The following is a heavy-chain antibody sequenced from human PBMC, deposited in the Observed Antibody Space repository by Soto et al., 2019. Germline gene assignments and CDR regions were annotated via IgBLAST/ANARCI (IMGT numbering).Heavy chain of an antibody. D-gene: IGHD1-1*01. J-gene: IGHJ4*02. CDR2: IYRTGST. V-gene: IGHV4-4*02. CDR3: ASRDPGTSVDY. Sequence: QVQLQEWGPGLVKPWGTLSLTCAVFGASFTINDWWTWVRQPPGRGLEWIGEIYRTGSTHYNPSLKSRVTISPDKSENQCSLKVTYLTAADTAVYYCASRDPGTSVDYWGQGTLVTVSS. CDR1: GASFTINDW.